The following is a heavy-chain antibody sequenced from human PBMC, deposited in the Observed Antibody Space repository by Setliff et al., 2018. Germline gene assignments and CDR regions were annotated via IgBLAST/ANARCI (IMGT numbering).Heavy chain of an antibody. CDR1: GFTFSSYS. V-gene: IGHV3-21*01. J-gene: IGHJ4*02. CDR2: ISSSSSYI. CDR3: VRDHYETSTYSPTLFDH. Sequence: GGSLRLSCAASGFTFSSYSMNWVRQAPGKGLEWVSSISSSSSYIYYADSVKGRFTISRDNAKNSLDLQMDSLRGEDTAVYYCVRDHYETSTYSPTLFDHWGQGALVTVSS. D-gene: IGHD3-22*01.